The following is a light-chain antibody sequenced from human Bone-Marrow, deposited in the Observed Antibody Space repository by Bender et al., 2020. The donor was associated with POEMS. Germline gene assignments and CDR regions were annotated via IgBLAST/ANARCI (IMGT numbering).Light chain of an antibody. CDR3: CSHAGSYTWV. J-gene: IGLJ2*01. Sequence: QSALTQPASVSGSPGQSITISCTGTSSDVENYNIVSWYQQLPGKTPKLILYDVNKRPSGVSDRFSGSKSGNTASLTISGLQAEDEADYYCCSHAGSYTWVFGGGTKLTVL. CDR1: SSDVENYNI. V-gene: IGLV2-23*02. CDR2: DVN.